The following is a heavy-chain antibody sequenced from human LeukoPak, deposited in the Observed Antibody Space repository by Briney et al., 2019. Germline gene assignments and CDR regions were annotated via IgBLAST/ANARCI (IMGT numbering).Heavy chain of an antibody. V-gene: IGHV3-33*01. CDR3: ARQGGLGNYATGSWFDP. J-gene: IGHJ5*02. CDR1: GFTFSNYG. Sequence: GGSLRLSCAGSGFTFSNYGMHWVRQAPGKGLEWVAVVWYEGTNKYYADSVKGRFTISRDNSKNTLYLQMASLRADDTAMYYCARQGGLGNYATGSWFDPWGQGTLVTVSP. D-gene: IGHD1-7*01. CDR2: VWYEGTNK.